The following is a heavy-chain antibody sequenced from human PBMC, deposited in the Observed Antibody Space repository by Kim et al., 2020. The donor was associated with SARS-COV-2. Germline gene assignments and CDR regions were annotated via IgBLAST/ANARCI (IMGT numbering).Heavy chain of an antibody. J-gene: IGHJ4*02. Sequence: SETLSLTCIVSGGSISSSCYYWGWIRQPPGKGLEWIGSIYYSGRTYYNPSLKSRVTISVDTSKNQVSLKLSSVTAADTAVYYCARQQQWLAPLDFWGQGTLVTVSS. D-gene: IGHD6-19*01. CDR1: GGSISSSCYY. V-gene: IGHV4-39*01. CDR3: ARQQQWLAPLDF. CDR2: IYYSGRT.